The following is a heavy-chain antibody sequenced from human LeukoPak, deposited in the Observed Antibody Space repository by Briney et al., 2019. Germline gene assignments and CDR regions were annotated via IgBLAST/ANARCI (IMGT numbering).Heavy chain of an antibody. Sequence: PGRSQRLSCAASGFTFDDYAMHWVRQAPGKGLEWVSGISWNSGSIGYADSVKGRFTISRDNAKNSLYLQMNSLRAEDTALYYCAKEQMAGAFDYWGQGTLVTVSS. V-gene: IGHV3-9*01. CDR2: ISWNSGSI. CDR1: GFTFDDYA. CDR3: AKEQMAGAFDY. D-gene: IGHD6-19*01. J-gene: IGHJ4*02.